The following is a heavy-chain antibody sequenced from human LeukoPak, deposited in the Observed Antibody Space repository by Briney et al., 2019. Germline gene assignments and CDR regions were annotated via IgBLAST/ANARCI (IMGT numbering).Heavy chain of an antibody. J-gene: IGHJ3*02. CDR1: GFTVSSNY. Sequence: GGSLRLSCAASGFTVSSNYMNWVRQAPGKGLEWVSVIYSGGSTYYADSVKGRFTISRDNAKNTLYLQMNSLRAEDTAVYYCARAGEGLLAYSFDIWGQGTMVTVSS. CDR2: IYSGGST. CDR3: ARAGEGLLAYSFDI. D-gene: IGHD1-26*01. V-gene: IGHV3-53*01.